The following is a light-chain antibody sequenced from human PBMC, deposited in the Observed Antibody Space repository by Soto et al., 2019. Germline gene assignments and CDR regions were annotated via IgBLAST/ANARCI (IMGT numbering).Light chain of an antibody. Sequence: IGMTQSPCTLSLSPGERATLSCRASQSVISSYLAWYQQKPGQAPRVLIYGASNRATGIPDRFIGSGSGTDFTLTISRLEPEDFAVYYCQQYDSQRETFGQGTKVDNK. V-gene: IGKV3-20*01. J-gene: IGKJ1*01. CDR1: QSVISSY. CDR3: QQYDSQRET. CDR2: GAS.